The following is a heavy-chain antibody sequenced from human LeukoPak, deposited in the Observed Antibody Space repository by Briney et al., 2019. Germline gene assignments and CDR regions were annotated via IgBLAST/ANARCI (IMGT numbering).Heavy chain of an antibody. D-gene: IGHD4-17*01. CDR2: IRSKANSYAT. CDR3: SHGDYVSGY. J-gene: IGHJ4*02. Sequence: GGSLRLSCAASGFTFSGSAMQWVRQASGKGLEWVGRIRSKANSYATAYAASVKGRFTISRDDSKNTAYLQMSSLKTEDTAVYYCSHGDYVSGYWGQGTLVTVSS. V-gene: IGHV3-73*01. CDR1: GFTFSGSA.